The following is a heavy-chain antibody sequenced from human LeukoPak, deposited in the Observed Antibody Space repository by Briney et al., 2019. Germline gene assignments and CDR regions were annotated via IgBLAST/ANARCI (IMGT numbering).Heavy chain of an antibody. J-gene: IGHJ5*02. CDR2: ISFDGSNK. V-gene: IGHV3-30-3*01. CDR1: GFTFSSYT. Sequence: GGSLRLSCAASGFTFSSYTIHWVRQPPGKGLEWVAVISFDGSNKYYADSVKGRFTISRDNSKNTLYLQMNSLRAEDTAVYYCAKDETSYDFWSGYYSNWFDPWGQGTLVTVSS. CDR3: AKDETSYDFWSGYYSNWFDP. D-gene: IGHD3-3*01.